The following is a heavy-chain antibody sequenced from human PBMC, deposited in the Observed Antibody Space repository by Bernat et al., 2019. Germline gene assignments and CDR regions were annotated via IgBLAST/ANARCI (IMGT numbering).Heavy chain of an antibody. Sequence: QVQLQESGPGLVKPSQTLSLTCTVSGGTISSGDYYWSWIRQPPGKGLEWIGYNYYSGSTYYNPSLKSRVTISVDMSKNQFSLKLSSVTAADTAVYYCARGDDSSGYYAAIDYWGQGTLVTVSS. CDR2: NYYSGST. CDR3: ARGDDSSGYYAAIDY. D-gene: IGHD3-22*01. V-gene: IGHV4-30-4*01. J-gene: IGHJ4*02. CDR1: GGTISSGDYY.